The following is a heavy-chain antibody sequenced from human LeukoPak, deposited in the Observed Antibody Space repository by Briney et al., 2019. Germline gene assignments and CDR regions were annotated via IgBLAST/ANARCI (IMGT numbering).Heavy chain of an antibody. CDR2: ISGSGGST. CDR3: VESDYDILTGYYPTTH. D-gene: IGHD3-9*01. V-gene: IGHV3-23*01. Sequence: GGSLRLSCAASGFIFSSYAMSWVRQAPGKGLEWVSAISGSGGSTYYADSVKGRFTISRDNSKNTLYLQMNSLRAEDTAVYYCVESDYDILTGYYPTTHWGQGTLVTVSS. J-gene: IGHJ4*02. CDR1: GFIFSSYA.